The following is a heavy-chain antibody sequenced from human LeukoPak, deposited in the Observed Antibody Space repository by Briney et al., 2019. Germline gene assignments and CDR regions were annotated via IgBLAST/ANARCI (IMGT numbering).Heavy chain of an antibody. CDR3: AKDASSGTYWYYLDY. CDR1: GFTFSSYS. CDR2: ISSSSSTI. J-gene: IGHJ4*02. D-gene: IGHD3-10*01. Sequence: GGSLRLSCAASGFTFSSYSMNWVRQAPGKGLEWVSYISSSSSTIYYADSVKGRFTISRDNSKNTLYLQMNSLRGEDTAVYYCAKDASSGTYWYYLDYWGQGTLVSVSS. V-gene: IGHV3-48*01.